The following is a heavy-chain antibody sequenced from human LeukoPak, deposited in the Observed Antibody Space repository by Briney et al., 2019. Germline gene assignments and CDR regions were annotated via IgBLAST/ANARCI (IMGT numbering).Heavy chain of an antibody. CDR2: ISWGGDST. CDR1: GFTFDDYT. V-gene: IGHV3-43*01. CDR3: AKGKYYFDY. Sequence: GGSLRLSCAASGFTFDDYTMNWVRQAPGKGLEWVSLISWGGDSTYYADSVKGRFTISRDKSKNSLYLQMNSLRTEDTALYYCAKGKYYFDYWGQGTLVTVSS. J-gene: IGHJ4*02.